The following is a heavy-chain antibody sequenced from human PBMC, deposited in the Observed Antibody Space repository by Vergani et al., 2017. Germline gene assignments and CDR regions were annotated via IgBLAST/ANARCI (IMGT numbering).Heavy chain of an antibody. D-gene: IGHD2-2*01. J-gene: IGHJ6*03. CDR3: AKGGYCSSTSCYWNYYMDV. CDR2: IYSGGST. CDR1: GFTVSSNY. V-gene: IGHV3-53*01. Sequence: EVQLVESGGGLIQPGGSLRLSCAASGFTVSSNYMSWVRQAPGKGLEWVSVIYSGGSTYYADSVKGRFTISRDNSKNTLYLQMNSLRAEDTAVYYCAKGGYCSSTSCYWNYYMDVWGKGTTVTVSS.